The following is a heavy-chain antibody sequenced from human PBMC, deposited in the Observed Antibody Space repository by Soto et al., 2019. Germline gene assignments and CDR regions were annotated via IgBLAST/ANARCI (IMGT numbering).Heavy chain of an antibody. Sequence: TLSLTCAFYSKSFTGYDWTWIRQPTGTGLEWIGEINHSGSTNYNPSLKSRVTISVDTSKNQFSLKLTSVTAADTAVYYCARRVKGSSTSYSYYYYGMDVWGQGTTVT. CDR3: ARRVKGSSTSYSYYYYGMDV. CDR1: SKSFTGYD. J-gene: IGHJ6*02. D-gene: IGHD2-2*01. CDR2: INHSGST. V-gene: IGHV4-34*01.